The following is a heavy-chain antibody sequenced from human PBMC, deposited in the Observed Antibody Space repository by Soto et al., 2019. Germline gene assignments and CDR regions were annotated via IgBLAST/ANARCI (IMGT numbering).Heavy chain of an antibody. CDR2: ISDSGSNT. Sequence: EVQLLESGGGLVQPGGSLRPSCAGSGFTFSTYAMAWVRQAPGKALEWVSTISDSGSNTHYVDSVEGRFTISRDNSKSTVFLHMNSLRADDSAVYYCARDVGGSSFFDYWGQGTLVTVSS. J-gene: IGHJ4*02. D-gene: IGHD1-26*01. V-gene: IGHV3-23*01. CDR1: GFTFSTYA. CDR3: ARDVGGSSFFDY.